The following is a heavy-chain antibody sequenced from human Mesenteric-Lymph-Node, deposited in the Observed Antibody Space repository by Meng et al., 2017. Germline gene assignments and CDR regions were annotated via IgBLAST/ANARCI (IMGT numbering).Heavy chain of an antibody. CDR1: GYSFTSYW. J-gene: IGHJ5*02. CDR3: ARPPTLTVSAWFDP. V-gene: IGHV5-51*01. Sequence: GGSLRLSCKGSGYSFTSYWIGWVRQMPGKGLEWMGIIYPGDSDTRYSPSFQGQVTISADKSISTAYLQWSSLKASDTAMYYCARPPTLTVSAWFDPWGQGTLVTVSS. CDR2: IYPGDSDT. D-gene: IGHD2-21*02.